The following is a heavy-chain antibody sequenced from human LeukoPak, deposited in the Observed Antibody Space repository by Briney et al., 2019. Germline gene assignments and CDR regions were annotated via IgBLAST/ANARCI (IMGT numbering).Heavy chain of an antibody. J-gene: IGHJ3*02. CDR3: ASEGYYYDSSGYSDDAFDI. Sequence: PGGSLRLSCAASGFTFSSYAMHWVRQAPGKGLEWVAVISYDGSNKYYADSVKGRFTISRGNSKNTLYLQMNSLRAEDTAVYYCASEGYYYDSSGYSDDAFDIWGQGTMVTVSS. CDR1: GFTFSSYA. V-gene: IGHV3-30*04. CDR2: ISYDGSNK. D-gene: IGHD3-22*01.